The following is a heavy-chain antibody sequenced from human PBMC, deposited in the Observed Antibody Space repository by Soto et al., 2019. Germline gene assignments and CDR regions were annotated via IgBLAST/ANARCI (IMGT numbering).Heavy chain of an antibody. CDR3: AKEAPAAS. Sequence: GGSMRLSCAASGITLSSYARTLVRQAPVKGFEWVSVICVSGVSTYYAASVKGLFIISRDNSKNTLYLQMNSLIAEDTAVYYCAKEAPAASWGQGTLVTVSS. D-gene: IGHD2-2*01. CDR2: ICVSGVST. CDR1: GITLSSYA. V-gene: IGHV3-23*01. J-gene: IGHJ5*02.